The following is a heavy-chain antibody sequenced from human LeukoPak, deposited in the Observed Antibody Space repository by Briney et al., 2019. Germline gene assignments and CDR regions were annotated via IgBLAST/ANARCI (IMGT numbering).Heavy chain of an antibody. Sequence: PGGSMRLSCAASGLAFSAYKMHWVRQAPRKGLVWVSRISTDGYTTDYADFVQGRFTASRDNTKNTRSLEMNSLRAEDTAVYNCVVGGSPGYWGQGTLVTVSS. J-gene: IGHJ4*02. D-gene: IGHD2-15*01. CDR2: ISTDGYTT. V-gene: IGHV3-74*01. CDR3: VVGGSPGY. CDR1: GLAFSAYK.